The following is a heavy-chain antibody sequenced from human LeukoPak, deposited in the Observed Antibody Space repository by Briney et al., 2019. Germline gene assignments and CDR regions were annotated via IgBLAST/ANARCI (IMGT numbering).Heavy chain of an antibody. CDR2: MNPNSGNT. V-gene: IGHV1-8*01. J-gene: IGHJ3*02. Sequence: ASVKVSCKASGYTFTSYDINWVRQATGQGLEWMGWMNPNSGNTGYTQKFQGRVTMTRNTSISTAYMELSSLRSEDTAVYYCARVKSRMAEDPDAFDIWGQRTMVTVSS. CDR1: GYTFTSYD. CDR3: ARVKSRMAEDPDAFDI. D-gene: IGHD5-24*01.